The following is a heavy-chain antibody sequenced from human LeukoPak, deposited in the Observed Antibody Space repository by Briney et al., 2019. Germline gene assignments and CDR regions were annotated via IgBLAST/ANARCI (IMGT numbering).Heavy chain of an antibody. CDR3: ARSTMNPRSGYFQH. D-gene: IGHD3-22*01. V-gene: IGHV1-69*06. CDR1: GGTFSSYA. J-gene: IGHJ1*01. CDR2: IIPIFGTA. Sequence: GASVKVSCRVSGGTFSSYAISWVRQAPGQGLEWMGGIIPIFGTANYAQKFQGRVTITADKSTSTAYMELSSLRSEDTAVYYCARSTMNPRSGYFQHWGQGTLVTVSS.